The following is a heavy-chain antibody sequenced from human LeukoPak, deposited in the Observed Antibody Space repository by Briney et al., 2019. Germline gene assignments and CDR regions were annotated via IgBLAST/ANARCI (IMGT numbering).Heavy chain of an antibody. CDR1: GCIFSSYW. CDR3: ARDFALLLGDY. CDR2: RKQDGSEK. J-gene: IGHJ4*02. D-gene: IGHD2-15*01. Sequence: GGGLRVSCAASGCIFSSYWLSWVRQPAGKGLEGVANRKQDGSEKYYVDSVKGRFTISRDNAKNSLYLQMNSLRAEDTAENYCARDFALLLGDYSGQGTLVTVSS. V-gene: IGHV3-7*03.